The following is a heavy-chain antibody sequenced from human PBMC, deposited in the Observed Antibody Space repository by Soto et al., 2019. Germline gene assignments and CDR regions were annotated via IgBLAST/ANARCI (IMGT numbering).Heavy chain of an antibody. J-gene: IGHJ4*02. CDR1: GGSISSSSYY. V-gene: IGHV4-39*01. Sequence: SETLSLTCTVSGGSISSSSYYWGWIRQPPGKGLEWIGSIYYSGSTYYNPSLKSRVTISVDTSKNQFSLKLSSVTAADTAVYYCARLGTKGYGSGSYRQYYFDYWGQGTLVTVSS. CDR2: IYYSGST. CDR3: ARLGTKGYGSGSYRQYYFDY. D-gene: IGHD3-10*01.